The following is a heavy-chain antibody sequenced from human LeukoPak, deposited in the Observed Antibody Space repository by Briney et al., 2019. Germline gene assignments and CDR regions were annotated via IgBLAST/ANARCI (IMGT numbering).Heavy chain of an antibody. CDR1: GFTFDDYG. J-gene: IGHJ4*02. CDR2: IYSGGST. D-gene: IGHD1-26*01. V-gene: IGHV3-66*02. CDR3: ASLPGGDY. Sequence: GGSLRLSCAASGFTFDDYGMSWVRQAPGKGLEWVSVIYSGGSTYYADSVKGRFTISRDNSKNTLYLQMNSLRAEDTAVYYCASLPGGDYWGQGTLVTVSS.